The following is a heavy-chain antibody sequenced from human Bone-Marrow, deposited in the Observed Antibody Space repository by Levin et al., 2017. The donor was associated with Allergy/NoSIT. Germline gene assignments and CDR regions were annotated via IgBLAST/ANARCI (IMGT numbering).Heavy chain of an antibody. V-gene: IGHV3-30*03. J-gene: IGHJ3*02. D-gene: IGHD2-15*01. Sequence: PGGSLRLSCEASGFNFRHYGFHWVRQPPGQGLEWLAVVSYDGNPYYGDSVKGRFTVSRDSLQNTVYLQMNSLRPEDTGVYYCARMGYCSGHSCYDFLEPVIGGQGTMVSVSS. CDR1: GFNFRHYG. CDR2: VSYDGNP. CDR3: ARMGYCSGHSCYDFLEPVI.